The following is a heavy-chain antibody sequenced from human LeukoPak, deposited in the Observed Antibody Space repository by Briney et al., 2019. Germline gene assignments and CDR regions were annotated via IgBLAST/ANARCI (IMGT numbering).Heavy chain of an antibody. D-gene: IGHD3-3*01. V-gene: IGHV3-21*04. CDR3: ARGSGPDAFDI. CDR2: ISSSSYYT. CDR1: GFSVSDYN. J-gene: IGHJ3*02. Sequence: PGGSLRLSCAASGFSVSDYNMNWVRQAPEKGLEWVSSISSSSYYTYYADSVKGRFTISRDNAKNSLYLQMNSLRAEDTAVYYCARGSGPDAFDIWGQGTMVTVSS.